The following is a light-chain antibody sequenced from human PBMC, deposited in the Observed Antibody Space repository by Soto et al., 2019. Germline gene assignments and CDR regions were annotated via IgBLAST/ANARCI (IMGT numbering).Light chain of an antibody. CDR3: QQRSNWPRT. CDR1: ESVSTN. Sequence: EIEMTQSPATLSLAPGERVTLSCRASESVSTNLAWYQQKAGQAPRLLIYGASTRATGVPARFSGTGSETDFTLTISGLEPEDFAVYYCQQRSNWPRTFGQWTKVDI. V-gene: IGKV3-11*01. J-gene: IGKJ1*01. CDR2: GAS.